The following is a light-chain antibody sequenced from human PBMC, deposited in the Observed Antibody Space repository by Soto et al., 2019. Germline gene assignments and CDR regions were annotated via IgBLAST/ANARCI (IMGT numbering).Light chain of an antibody. CDR2: SAY. Sequence: DIQMTQSPSTLSASVGDRITITCRASQSIIRWLAWYQQKPGKAPKLLMYSAYTLESGVQSRFSGSGSGTEFTLTIRSLQPDDFATYHCKQYATFPRTFGQGTKVDIK. CDR3: KQYATFPRT. CDR1: QSIIRW. V-gene: IGKV1-5*03. J-gene: IGKJ1*01.